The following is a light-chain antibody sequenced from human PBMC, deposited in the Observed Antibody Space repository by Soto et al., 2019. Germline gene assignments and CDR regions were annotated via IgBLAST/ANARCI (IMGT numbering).Light chain of an antibody. CDR3: QQYGTLPRT. J-gene: IGKJ1*01. Sequence: DIVFTQSPCTLSLSPGERATLSCRASQSVKNNYLAWYQQKPGQAPRLLIYGASSRATGIPDRFSGSGSGTDFTLTIARLEPEDFAVYYCQQYGTLPRTFGQGTKVDI. CDR1: QSVKNNY. V-gene: IGKV3-20*01. CDR2: GAS.